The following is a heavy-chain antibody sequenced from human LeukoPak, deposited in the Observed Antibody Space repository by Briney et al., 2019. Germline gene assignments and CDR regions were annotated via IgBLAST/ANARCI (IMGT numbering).Heavy chain of an antibody. Sequence: ASVKVSCKASGYTFTSYDINWVRQATGQGPEWMGWMSPNSGNTGYAQKFQGRVTMTRNTSISTAYMELSSLRSEDTAVYYCARGLLAAAKKGDYWGQGTLVTVSS. V-gene: IGHV1-8*01. CDR2: MSPNSGNT. CDR1: GYTFTSYD. J-gene: IGHJ4*02. CDR3: ARGLLAAAKKGDY. D-gene: IGHD6-13*01.